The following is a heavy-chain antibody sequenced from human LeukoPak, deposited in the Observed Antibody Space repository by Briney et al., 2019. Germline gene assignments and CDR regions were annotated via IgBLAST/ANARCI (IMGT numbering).Heavy chain of an antibody. V-gene: IGHV3-48*03. Sequence: GGSLILSCAASGFTFSSYEMNWVRQAPGKGLEWASYISSSGSTIYYVDSVKGRFTISRDNAKNSLYLQMNSLRAEDTAVYYCARVKWELPGSLDYWGQGTLVTVSS. CDR3: ARVKWELPGSLDY. D-gene: IGHD1-26*01. CDR2: ISSSGSTI. CDR1: GFTFSSYE. J-gene: IGHJ4*02.